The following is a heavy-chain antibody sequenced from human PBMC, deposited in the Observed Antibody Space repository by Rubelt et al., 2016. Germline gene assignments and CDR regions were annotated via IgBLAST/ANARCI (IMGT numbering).Heavy chain of an antibody. CDR2: INHSGST. CDR3: ARSSDPYYYGMDV. D-gene: IGHD3-10*01. V-gene: IGHV4-34*01. Sequence: GEINHSGSTNYNPSLKSRVTISVDTSKNQFSLKLSSVTAADTAVYYCARSSDPYYYGMDVWGQGTTVTASS. J-gene: IGHJ6*02.